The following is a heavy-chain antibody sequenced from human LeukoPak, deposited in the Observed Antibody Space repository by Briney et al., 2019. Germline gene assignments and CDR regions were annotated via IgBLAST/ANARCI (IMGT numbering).Heavy chain of an antibody. CDR3: ARTGYSYGLNWFDP. Sequence: SETLSLTCTVSGDSINTDHYWSWIRQTPGKGLEWIGYIYSRGTTHYNPSLTGRVTISVDTSKNQFSLKLSSVTAADTAVYYCARTGYSYGLNWFDPWGQGTLVTVSS. D-gene: IGHD5-18*01. V-gene: IGHV4-59*08. CDR2: IYSRGTT. CDR1: GDSINTDHY. J-gene: IGHJ5*02.